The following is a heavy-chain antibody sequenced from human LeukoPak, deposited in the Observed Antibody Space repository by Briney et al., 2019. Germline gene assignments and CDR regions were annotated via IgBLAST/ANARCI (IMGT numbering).Heavy chain of an antibody. Sequence: HPGGSLRLSCAASGFTFSNYAMSWVRQAPGKGLEWVSAISGSDGSTYYTDSVKGRFTISRDNSKNTLYLQMNSLRAEDTAVYYCAKDYYDSSNYFDYWGQGTLVTVSS. J-gene: IGHJ4*02. V-gene: IGHV3-23*01. CDR2: ISGSDGST. CDR1: GFTFSNYA. CDR3: AKDYYDSSNYFDY. D-gene: IGHD3-22*01.